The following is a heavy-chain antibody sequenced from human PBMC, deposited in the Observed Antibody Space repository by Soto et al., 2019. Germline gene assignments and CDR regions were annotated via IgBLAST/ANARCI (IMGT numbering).Heavy chain of an antibody. CDR2: TNQSGST. Sequence: PSETLSLTCIVSNGSISKSDSYWGWIRQPPGKGLEWLGNTNQSGSTYYNPSLKSRVTISLDTSKNQFSLRLSSVTAGDTSVYFCAREKGRFGVLVNQYYFDDWGKGTLVPVAS. CDR1: NGSISKSDSY. J-gene: IGHJ4*02. D-gene: IGHD3-3*01. CDR3: AREKGRFGVLVNQYYFDD. V-gene: IGHV4-39*01.